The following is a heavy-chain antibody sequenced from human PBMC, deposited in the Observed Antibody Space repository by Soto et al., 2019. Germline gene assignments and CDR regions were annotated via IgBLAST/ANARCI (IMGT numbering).Heavy chain of an antibody. Sequence: EVHLLESGGGLVQPGGSLRLSCTASGFTFSSYAMTWVRQAPGRGLEGVSGITASGGRTYYADSVKGLFTISRDNSKSTLYLQMNSLRAEYTAVYYCAKDTRYADYVRWFDSWGQGTLVTVAS. CDR1: GFTFSSYA. J-gene: IGHJ5*01. CDR2: ITASGGRT. CDR3: AKDTRYADYVRWFDS. V-gene: IGHV3-23*01. D-gene: IGHD4-17*01.